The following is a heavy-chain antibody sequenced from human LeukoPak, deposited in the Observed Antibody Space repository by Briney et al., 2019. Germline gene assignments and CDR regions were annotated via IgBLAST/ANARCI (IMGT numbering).Heavy chain of an antibody. CDR3: ARAGYYYYYYMDV. CDR1: GFTFDDYG. V-gene: IGHV3-20*04. Sequence: PGGSLRLSCAASGFTFDDYGMSWVRQAPGRGLEWVSGINWNGGSTGYADSVKGRFTISRDNAKNSLYLQMNSLRAEDTALYYCARAGYYYYYYMDVWGKGTTVTVSS. CDR2: INWNGGST. J-gene: IGHJ6*03.